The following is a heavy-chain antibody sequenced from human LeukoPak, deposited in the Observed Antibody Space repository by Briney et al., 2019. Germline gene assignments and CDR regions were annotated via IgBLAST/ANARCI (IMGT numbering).Heavy chain of an antibody. CDR1: GGSISSYY. D-gene: IGHD6-19*01. CDR2: IYYSGST. Sequence: SETLSLTCTVSGGSISSYYWSWIRQPPGKGLEWIGYIYYSGSTNYNPSLKSRVTISVDTSKNQFSLKLSSVTAADTAVYYCGVAVAAHGGAFDIWGQGTMVTVSS. V-gene: IGHV4-59*08. CDR3: GVAVAAHGGAFDI. J-gene: IGHJ3*02.